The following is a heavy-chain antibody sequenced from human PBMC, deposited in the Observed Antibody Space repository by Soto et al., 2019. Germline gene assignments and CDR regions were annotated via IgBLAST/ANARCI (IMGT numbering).Heavy chain of an antibody. D-gene: IGHD6-6*01. J-gene: IGHJ6*02. CDR1: GGSISSGGYY. V-gene: IGHV4-31*03. CDR2: IYYSGST. CDR3: ARDPLTEYSSSSEYYGMDV. Sequence: PSETLSLTCTVSGGSISSGGYYWSWIRQHPGKGLEWIGYIYYSGSTYYNPSLKSRVTISVDTSKNQFSLKLSSVTAADTAVYYCARDPLTEYSSSSEYYGMDVWGQGTTVTVSS.